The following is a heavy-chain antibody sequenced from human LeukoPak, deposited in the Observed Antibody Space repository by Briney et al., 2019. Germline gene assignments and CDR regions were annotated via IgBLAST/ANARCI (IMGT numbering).Heavy chain of an antibody. J-gene: IGHJ5*02. CDR3: ASQAKGNIVVVVAATPVQGWFDP. Sequence: SQTLSLTCAISGDSVSSNSAAWTWIRQSPSRGLEWLGRTYYRSNWYNDYAVSVKSRITINVDTSKNQFSLKLSSVTAADTAVYYCASQAKGNIVVVVAATPVQGWFDPWGQGTLVTVSS. CDR2: TYYRSNWYN. V-gene: IGHV6-1*01. CDR1: GDSVSSNSAA. D-gene: IGHD2-15*01.